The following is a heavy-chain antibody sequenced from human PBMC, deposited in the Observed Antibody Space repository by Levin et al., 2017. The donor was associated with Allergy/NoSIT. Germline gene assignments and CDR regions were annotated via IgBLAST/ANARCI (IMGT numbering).Heavy chain of an antibody. D-gene: IGHD6-6*01. Sequence: SETLSLTCTVSGGSVSSGSYYWSWIRQPPGKGLEWIGYIYYSGSTNYNPSLKSRVTISVDTSKNQFSLKLSSVTAADTAVYYCASGAYIAARPFFWGQGTLVTVSS. J-gene: IGHJ4*02. CDR2: IYYSGST. CDR1: GGSVSSGSYY. CDR3: ASGAYIAARPFF. V-gene: IGHV4-61*01.